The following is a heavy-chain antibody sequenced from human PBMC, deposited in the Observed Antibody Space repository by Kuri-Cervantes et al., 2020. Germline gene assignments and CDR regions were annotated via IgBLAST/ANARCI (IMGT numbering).Heavy chain of an antibody. CDR3: ANIAVAGKGY. CDR1: GGSISSSSYY. D-gene: IGHD6-19*01. V-gene: IGHV4-39*01. Sequence: SQTLSLTCTVSGGSISSSSYYWGWIRQPPGKGLEWIGSIYYSGSTYYNPSLKSRVTISVDTSKNQFSLKLSSVTAADTAVYYCANIAVAGKGYWGQGTLVTVSS. CDR2: IYYSGST. J-gene: IGHJ4*02.